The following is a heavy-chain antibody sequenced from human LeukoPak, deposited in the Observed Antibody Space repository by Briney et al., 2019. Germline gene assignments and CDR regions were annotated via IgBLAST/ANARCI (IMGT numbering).Heavy chain of an antibody. CDR2: IIPIFGTA. J-gene: IGHJ5*02. V-gene: IGHV1-69*13. CDR1: GGAFSSYA. D-gene: IGHD3-16*01. CDR3: ARDGDNWFDP. Sequence: SVKVSCKASGGAFSSYAISWVRQAPGQGLEWMGGIIPIFGTANYAQKFQGRVTIPADESTSTAYMELSSLRSEDTAVYYCARDGDNWFDPWGQGTLVTVSS.